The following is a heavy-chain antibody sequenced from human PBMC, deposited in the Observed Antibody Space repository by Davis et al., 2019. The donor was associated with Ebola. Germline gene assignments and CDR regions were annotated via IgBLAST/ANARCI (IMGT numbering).Heavy chain of an antibody. CDR1: GFTFSGSA. CDR3: TVTTTHDDY. CDR2: IRGKANSYAT. V-gene: IGHV3-73*01. Sequence: PGGSLRLSCAASGFTFSGSAMHWVRQASGKGLEWVGRIRGKANSYATAYAASVKGRFTISRDDSKNTAYLQMNSLKTEDTAVYYCTVTTTHDDYWGQGTLVTVSS. J-gene: IGHJ4*02. D-gene: IGHD4-11*01.